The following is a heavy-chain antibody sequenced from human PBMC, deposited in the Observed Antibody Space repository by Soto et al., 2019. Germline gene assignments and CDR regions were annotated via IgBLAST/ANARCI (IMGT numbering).Heavy chain of an antibody. CDR3: ARGYDILTGFYYYYGMDV. CDR1: GYTFTSYD. J-gene: IGHJ6*02. CDR2: MNPNSGNT. D-gene: IGHD3-9*01. Sequence: ASVKVSCKASGYTFTSYDINWVRQATGQGLEWMGWMNPNSGNTGYAQKFQGRVTMTRNTSISTAYMELSSLRSEDTAVYYCARGYDILTGFYYYYGMDVWGQGTTVTVSS. V-gene: IGHV1-8*01.